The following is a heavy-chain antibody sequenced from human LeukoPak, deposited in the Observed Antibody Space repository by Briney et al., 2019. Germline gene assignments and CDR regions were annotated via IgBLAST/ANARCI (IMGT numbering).Heavy chain of an antibody. CDR3: ATTVTTWGAFDY. CDR2: IYSGGST. D-gene: IGHD4-17*01. CDR1: GFTVSSNY. V-gene: IGHV3-53*01. Sequence: GGSLRLSCAASGFTVSSNYMSWVRQAPVKGLEWVSVIYSGGSTYYADSVKGRFTISRDNSKNTLYLQMNSLRAEDTAVYYCATTVTTWGAFDYWGQGTLVTVSS. J-gene: IGHJ4*02.